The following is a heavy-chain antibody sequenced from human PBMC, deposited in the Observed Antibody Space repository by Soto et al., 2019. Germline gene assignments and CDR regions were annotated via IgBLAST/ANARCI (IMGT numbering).Heavy chain of an antibody. CDR1: GFTVSSNY. V-gene: IGHV3-66*01. CDR2: IYSGGST. D-gene: IGHD2-15*01. CDR3: ARVCSGGSCLGTFDY. J-gene: IGHJ4*02. Sequence: EVQLVESGGGLVQPGGSLRLSCAASGFTVSSNYMSWVRQAPGKGLEWVSVIYSGGSTYYADSVKGRFTISRDNSKNTLYLQMNSLRAEDTAVYYCARVCSGGSCLGTFDYWGQGTLVTVSS.